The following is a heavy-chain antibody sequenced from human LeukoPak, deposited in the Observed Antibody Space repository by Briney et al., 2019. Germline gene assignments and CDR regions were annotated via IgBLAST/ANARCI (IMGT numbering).Heavy chain of an antibody. D-gene: IGHD6-13*01. V-gene: IGHV4-30-4*01. CDR3: ARDVSLVRAFDI. J-gene: IGHJ3*02. Sequence: SETLSLTCTVSGGSISSGDYYWSWIRQPPGKGLEWIGYIYYSGSTYYNPSLKSRVTLSVDTSKNQFSLKLSSVTAADTAVYYCARDVSLVRAFDIWGQGTMVTVSS. CDR1: GGSISSGDYY. CDR2: IYYSGST.